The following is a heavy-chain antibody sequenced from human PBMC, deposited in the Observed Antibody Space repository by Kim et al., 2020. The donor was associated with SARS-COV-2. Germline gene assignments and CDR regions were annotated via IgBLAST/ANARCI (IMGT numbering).Heavy chain of an antibody. D-gene: IGHD5-12*01. CDR2: IYHSGST. CDR1: GYSISSGYY. J-gene: IGHJ2*01. V-gene: IGHV4-38-2*02. Sequence: SETLSLTCNVSGYSISSGYYWGWIRQPPGKGLEGIGSIYHSGSTYYNPSLKSRVTISVDTSKNQFSLKLSSVTAADTAIYYCAKDDSGFLRFSWYFDLWGRGTRVTVSS. CDR3: AKDDSGFLRFSWYFDL.